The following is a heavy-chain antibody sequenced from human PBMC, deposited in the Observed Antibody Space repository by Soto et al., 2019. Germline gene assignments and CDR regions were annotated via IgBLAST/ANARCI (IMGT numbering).Heavy chain of an antibody. CDR3: ARQPRHSSSWLPYGMDV. V-gene: IGHV3-48*03. J-gene: IGHJ6*02. Sequence: GSLRLSCAASGFTFSSYEMNWVRQAPGKGLEWVSYISSSGSTIYYADSVKGRFTISRDNAKNSLYLQMNSLRAEDTAVYYCARQPRHSSSWLPYGMDVWGQGTTVTVSS. CDR1: GFTFSSYE. D-gene: IGHD6-13*01. CDR2: ISSSGSTI.